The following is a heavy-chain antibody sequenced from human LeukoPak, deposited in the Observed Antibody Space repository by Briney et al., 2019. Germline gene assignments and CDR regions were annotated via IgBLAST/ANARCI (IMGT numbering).Heavy chain of an antibody. J-gene: IGHJ3*02. CDR2: IYYSGST. CDR3: ARVGKLLWFGVPLDAFHI. CDR1: GGSISSYY. V-gene: IGHV4-59*01. Sequence: KPSETLSFTCTVSGGSISSYYWSWIRQPPGKGLEWIGYIYYSGSTNYNPSLKSRVTISVDTSKNQFSLKLSSVTAADTAVYYCARVGKLLWFGVPLDAFHIWGQGTMVTVSS. D-gene: IGHD3-10*01.